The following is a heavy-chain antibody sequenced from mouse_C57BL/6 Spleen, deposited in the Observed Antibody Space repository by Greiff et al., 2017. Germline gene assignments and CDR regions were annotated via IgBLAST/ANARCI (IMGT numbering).Heavy chain of an antibody. D-gene: IGHD2-1*01. V-gene: IGHV1-76*01. CDR2: IYPGSGNT. CDR1: GYTFTDYY. CDR3: ARGIYYGNPYYFDY. Sequence: QVQLQQSGAELVRPGASVKLSCKASGYTFTDYYINWVKQRPGQGLEWIARIYPGSGNTYYNEKFKGKATLTAEKSSSTAYMQLSSLTSEDSAVYFCARGIYYGNPYYFDYWGQGTTLTVSS. J-gene: IGHJ2*01.